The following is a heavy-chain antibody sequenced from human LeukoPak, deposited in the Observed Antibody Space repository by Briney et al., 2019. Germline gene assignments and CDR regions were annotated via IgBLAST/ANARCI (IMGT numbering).Heavy chain of an antibody. CDR2: ISSSSSYI. V-gene: IGHV3-21*01. Sequence: GGSLRLSCAASGLTFSNYNMNWVRQAPGKGLEWVSSISSSSSYIYYADSVKGRFTISRDNAKNSLYLQMHSLRAEDTAVYYCARDLMGWDLHYFDYWGQGTLVTVSS. CDR1: GLTFSNYN. D-gene: IGHD1-26*01. J-gene: IGHJ4*02. CDR3: ARDLMGWDLHYFDY.